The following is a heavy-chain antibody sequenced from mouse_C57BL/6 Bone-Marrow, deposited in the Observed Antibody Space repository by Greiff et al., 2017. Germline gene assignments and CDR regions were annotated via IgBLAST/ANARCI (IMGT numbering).Heavy chain of an antibody. CDR3: ARGLRLRGGYFGD. Sequence: VQLQQSGAELARPGASVKLSCKASGYTFTSYGISWVKQRTGQGLEWIGEIYPRSGNTYYNEKFTGKATLTADNSSSTAYMELRSLTSEDSAVYFCARGLRLRGGYFGDWGQGTTLTVSA. V-gene: IGHV1-81*01. CDR1: GYTFTSYG. CDR2: IYPRSGNT. D-gene: IGHD3-2*02. J-gene: IGHJ2*01.